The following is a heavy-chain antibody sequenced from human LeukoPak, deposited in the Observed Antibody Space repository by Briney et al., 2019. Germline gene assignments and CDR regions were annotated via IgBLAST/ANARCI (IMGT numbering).Heavy chain of an antibody. CDR3: AADGYTFAPGAFDI. CDR2: IVVGSGNT. D-gene: IGHD5-24*01. CDR1: GFTFSSSA. Sequence: SVKVSCKASGFTFSSSAVQWVRQARGQRLEWIGWIVVGSGNTNYAQRFQDRVTINRDMSTSTAYMEVSSLRSEDTAVYYCAADGYTFAPGAFDIWGQGTVVTVSS. V-gene: IGHV1-58*01. J-gene: IGHJ3*02.